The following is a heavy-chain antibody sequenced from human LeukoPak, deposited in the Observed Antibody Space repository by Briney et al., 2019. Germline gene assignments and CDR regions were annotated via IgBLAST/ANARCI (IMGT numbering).Heavy chain of an antibody. J-gene: IGHJ6*02. V-gene: IGHV4-61*08. CDR3: ARFNYFDSSDYFSYYYGMDV. CDR2: IDYSGSP. CDR1: GGSISSGGHS. Sequence: SETLSLTCTVSGGSISSGGHSWSWIRQPPGKGLEWIGYIDYSGSPNYNPSLKSRLAISVDTSKNQFSLKLSSVSAADTAVYYCARFNYFDSSDYFSYYYGMDVWGQGTTVTVSS. D-gene: IGHD3-22*01.